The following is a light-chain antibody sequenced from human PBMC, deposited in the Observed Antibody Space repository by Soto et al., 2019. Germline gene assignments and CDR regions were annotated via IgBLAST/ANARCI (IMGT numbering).Light chain of an antibody. V-gene: IGLV6-57*01. J-gene: IGLJ2*01. CDR3: QSYDSDTVI. Sequence: NFMLTQPGSVSESPGKTVTISCTRSSGSIASNYVQWYQQRPGSSPSIVIYEDDQRPSGVPDRFSGSIDSSSSSASLTSSGLKTEDEADYYCQSYDSDTVIFGGGTKLTVL. CDR1: SGSIASNY. CDR2: EDD.